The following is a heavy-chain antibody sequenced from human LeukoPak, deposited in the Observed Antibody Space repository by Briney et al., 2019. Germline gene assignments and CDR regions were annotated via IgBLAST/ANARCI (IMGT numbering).Heavy chain of an antibody. J-gene: IGHJ4*02. D-gene: IGHD1-26*01. CDR1: GFTVSSNY. Sequence: GGSLRLSCAASGFTVSSNYMSWVRQAPGKGLEWVSVIYSGGSTYYADSVKGRFTIPRDNSKNTLYLQMNSLRAEDTAVYYCARDPMAEGPWDDYWGQGTLVTVSS. CDR3: ARDPMAEGPWDDY. CDR2: IYSGGST. V-gene: IGHV3-53*01.